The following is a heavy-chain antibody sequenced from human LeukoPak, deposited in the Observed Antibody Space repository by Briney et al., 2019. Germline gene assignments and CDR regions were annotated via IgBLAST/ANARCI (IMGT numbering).Heavy chain of an antibody. J-gene: IGHJ4*02. CDR2: TYYRSKWYN. Sequence: SQTLSLTCAISGDSVSSNSAAWNWIRQSPSRGLEWLGRTYYRSKWYNDYAVSVKSRITINPDTSKNQFSLQLNSVTPEDTAVYYCARDSSYCGGDCYLFDYWGQGTLVTVSS. V-gene: IGHV6-1*01. CDR3: ARDSSYCGGDCYLFDY. D-gene: IGHD2-21*02. CDR1: GDSVSSNSAA.